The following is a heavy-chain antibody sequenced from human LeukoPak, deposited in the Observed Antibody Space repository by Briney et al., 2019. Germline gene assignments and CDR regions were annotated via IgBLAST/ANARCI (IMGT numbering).Heavy chain of an antibody. CDR2: ISSSSSYI. J-gene: IGHJ6*02. CDR1: GFTFASYT. CDR3: ARRHDYGMDV. Sequence: PGGSLRLSCAASGFTFASYTMGWVRQAPGKGLEWVSSISSSSSYIYYADSVKGRFTISRDNAKNSLYLQMNSLRAEDTAVYYCARRHDYGMDVWGQGTTVTVSS. V-gene: IGHV3-21*01.